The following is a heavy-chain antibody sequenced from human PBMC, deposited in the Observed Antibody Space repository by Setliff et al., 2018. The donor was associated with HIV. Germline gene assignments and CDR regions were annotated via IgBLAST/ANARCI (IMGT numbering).Heavy chain of an antibody. Sequence: VASVKVSCKASGYTFTSYALHWVRQAPGQRLEWMGWLNAGNGDTKYSQNFQDRVAITRDTSASTAYMELSSLRPEDTALYYCARHGLTVPYCCGDAFDIWGQGTMVTVSS. CDR3: ARHGLTVPYCCGDAFDI. J-gene: IGHJ3*02. V-gene: IGHV1-3*01. CDR2: LNAGNGDT. D-gene: IGHD2-15*01. CDR1: GYTFTSYA.